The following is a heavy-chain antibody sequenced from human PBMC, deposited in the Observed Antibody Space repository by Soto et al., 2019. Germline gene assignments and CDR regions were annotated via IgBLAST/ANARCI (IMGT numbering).Heavy chain of an antibody. CDR2: ISGSGGST. CDR1: GFTFNSYA. D-gene: IGHD2-15*01. Sequence: GGSLRLSCAASGFTFNSYAMNWVRQAPGKGLEWVSTISGSGGSTCYADSVKGRFTISRDNSRNTLFLEMNSLRAEDAALYYCAKGVVVAAVRVYIDSWGQGTLVTVSS. J-gene: IGHJ4*02. V-gene: IGHV3-23*01. CDR3: AKGVVVAAVRVYIDS.